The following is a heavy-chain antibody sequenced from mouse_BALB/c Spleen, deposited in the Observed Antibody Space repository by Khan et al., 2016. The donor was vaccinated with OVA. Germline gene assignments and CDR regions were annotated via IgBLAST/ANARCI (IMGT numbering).Heavy chain of an antibody. J-gene: IGHJ3*01. CDR1: GYTFTDYY. Sequence: QVQLKQSGAELARPGASVTLSCKASGYTFTDYYINWMRQRTGQGLEWIGEIYPGSDNTYYNEKFKGKATLTADKSSSKAYMQLSRLTSEDSAVYFWAREWASCFPYWGQGTLVTVSA. V-gene: IGHV1-77*01. CDR2: IYPGSDNT. CDR3: AREWASCFPY.